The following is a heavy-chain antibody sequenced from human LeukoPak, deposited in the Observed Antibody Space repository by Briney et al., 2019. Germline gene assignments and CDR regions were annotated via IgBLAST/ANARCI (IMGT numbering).Heavy chain of an antibody. V-gene: IGHV4-39*01. CDR2: IYYSGST. CDR1: GGSISTSAFY. Sequence: PSETLSLTCTVSGGSISTSAFYWGWIRQPPGKGLEWIGSIYYSGSTYYNPSLKSRVTISVDTSKNQFSLKLSSVTAADTAVYYCARTQPDYYDSSGPGWFDPWGQGTLVTVSS. CDR3: ARTQPDYYDSSGPGWFDP. D-gene: IGHD3-22*01. J-gene: IGHJ5*02.